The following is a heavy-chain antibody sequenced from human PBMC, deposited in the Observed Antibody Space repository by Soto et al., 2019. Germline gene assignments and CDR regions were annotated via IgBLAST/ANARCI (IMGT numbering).Heavy chain of an antibody. D-gene: IGHD5-18*01. J-gene: IGHJ4*02. V-gene: IGHV3-30-3*01. CDR1: QFTFSTYA. CDR2: ISYDGSNK. Sequence: QVQLVESGGGVVQPGRSLSLSCAASQFTFSTYAMHWVRQAPGKGLEWVAVISYDGSNKYYADSVKGRFTISRDNSKNTLYLQMNSLRAEDTAVYSGERERYSYGYLAYFDYWGQGTLVTVST. CDR3: ERERYSYGYLAYFDY.